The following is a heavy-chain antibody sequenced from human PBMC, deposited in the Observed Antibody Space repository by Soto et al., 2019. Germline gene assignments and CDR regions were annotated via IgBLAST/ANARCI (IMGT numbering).Heavy chain of an antibody. CDR1: GGSISSYY. J-gene: IGHJ5*02. V-gene: IGHV4-59*01. CDR2: IYYSGST. CDR3: AGSSSSSWPNWFDP. Sequence: SETLSLTCTVSGGSISSYYWSWIRQPPGKGLEWIGYIYYSGSTNYNPSLKSRVTISVDTSKNQFSLKLSSVTAADTAVYYCAGSSSSSWPNWFDPWGQGNLVTVSS. D-gene: IGHD6-13*01.